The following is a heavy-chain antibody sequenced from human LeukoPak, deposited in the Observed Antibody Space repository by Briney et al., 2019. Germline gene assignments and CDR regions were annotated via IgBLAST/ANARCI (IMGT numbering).Heavy chain of an antibody. CDR1: GGSINNYY. CDR3: ARHFLRGGFDS. J-gene: IGHJ4*02. D-gene: IGHD5-12*01. V-gene: IGHV4-59*08. Sequence: SETLSLTCTVSGGSINNYYWCWIRQPPGKGLEWIAYIYETGHTGYNPSLKTRVTISLDTSKNQFSLKLNSVTAAGTAVYYCARHFLRGGFDSWGQGTLVAVSS. CDR2: IYETGHT.